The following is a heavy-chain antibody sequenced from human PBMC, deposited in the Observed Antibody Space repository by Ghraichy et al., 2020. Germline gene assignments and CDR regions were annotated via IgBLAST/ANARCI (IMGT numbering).Heavy chain of an antibody. CDR1: GASVSSSNW. J-gene: IGHJ4*02. D-gene: IGHD5-12*01. Sequence: SETLSLTCAVSGASVSSSNWWTWVRQPPGKGLEWVGEIHHSGITNYNPSLKSRVSISLDKSRSHFSLKLTYVAAADTAMYYCARAPRVPTIEKGGFDYWGQGTLVTVSS. V-gene: IGHV4-4*02. CDR2: IHHSGIT. CDR3: ARAPRVPTIEKGGFDY.